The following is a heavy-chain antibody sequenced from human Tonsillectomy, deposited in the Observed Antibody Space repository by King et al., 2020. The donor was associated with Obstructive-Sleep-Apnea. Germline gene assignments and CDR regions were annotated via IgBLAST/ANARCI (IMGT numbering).Heavy chain of an antibody. J-gene: IGHJ4*02. CDR3: AKVNTHESSGYIDY. V-gene: IGHV3-30*18. D-gene: IGHD3-22*01. CDR2: ISTDGSNK. Sequence: VQLVESGGGVVHPGRSLRLSCAASGFTFSSYGMHWVRQAPGKGLEWGAVISTDGSNKYYGDSVQGRLTISRDNSKNTLNLHMNSLRAEDTAVYYCAKVNTHESSGYIDYWGQGTLVTVSS. CDR1: GFTFSSYG.